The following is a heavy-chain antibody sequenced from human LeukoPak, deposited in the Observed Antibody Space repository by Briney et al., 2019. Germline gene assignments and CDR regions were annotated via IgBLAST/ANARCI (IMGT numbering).Heavy chain of an antibody. Sequence: GGSLRLSCAASGFTFSTYAMTWVRQAPGKGLKWVSTITTGDGNTYYADSVKGRFTVSRDDPKNTLYLQMNILRAEDTAVYYCAKDGGLWVSAHWGDSWGRGTLVTVSS. D-gene: IGHD7-27*01. CDR3: AKDGGLWVSAHWGDS. V-gene: IGHV3-23*01. CDR2: ITTGDGNT. J-gene: IGHJ5*01. CDR1: GFTFSTYA.